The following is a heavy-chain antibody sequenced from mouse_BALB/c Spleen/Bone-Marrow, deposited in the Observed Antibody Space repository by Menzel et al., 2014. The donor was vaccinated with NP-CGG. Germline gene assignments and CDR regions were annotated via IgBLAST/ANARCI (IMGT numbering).Heavy chain of an antibody. CDR2: ISYDGSN. CDR1: GYSITSAYY. J-gene: IGHJ3*01. Sequence: EVKLVESGPGLVKPSQSLSLTCSVTGYSITSAYYWNWIRQFPGKKLEWMGYISYDGSNNYNPSLKNRISITRDTSKNQFFLKLNSVTTEDTATYNCAMRLPTSWGQGTLVTVSA. V-gene: IGHV3-6*02. D-gene: IGHD2-2*01. CDR3: AMRLPTS.